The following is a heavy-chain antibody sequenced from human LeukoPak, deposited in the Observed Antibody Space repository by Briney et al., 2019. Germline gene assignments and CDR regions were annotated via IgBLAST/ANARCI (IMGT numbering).Heavy chain of an antibody. J-gene: IGHJ4*02. V-gene: IGHV3-9*01. D-gene: IGHD1-26*01. CDR2: ISWNSVTI. Sequence: GGSLRLSCAASGFTFDDYAMHWVRQAPGKGLEWVSGISWNSVTIDYADSVKGRFTISRDNAKNSLYLQMNSLRPEDTALYYCAKDMGSGSRGALGYWGQGTLVTVSS. CDR3: AKDMGSGSRGALGY. CDR1: GFTFDDYA.